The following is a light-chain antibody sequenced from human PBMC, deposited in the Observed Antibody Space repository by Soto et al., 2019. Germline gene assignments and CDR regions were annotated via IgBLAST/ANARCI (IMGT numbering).Light chain of an antibody. CDR3: QQYNNWLRT. CDR1: QSVSSN. Sequence: EIVMTQSPATLSVSPGERATLSCRASQSVSSNLAWYQQKPGQAPRLLIYGASTRATGIPARFSGSGSGTEFTLTISSLQSEDFAVYCCQQYNNWLRTFGQGTKLEIK. V-gene: IGKV3-15*01. CDR2: GAS. J-gene: IGKJ2*01.